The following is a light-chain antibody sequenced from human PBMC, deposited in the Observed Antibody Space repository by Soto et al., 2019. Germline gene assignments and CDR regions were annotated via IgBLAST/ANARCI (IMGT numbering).Light chain of an antibody. CDR3: FSYAGSYTYV. CDR2: DVS. Sequence: QSVLTQPRSVSGSPGQSVTISCTGTSSDVGGYNYVSWYQQHPGKAPTLMIYDVSKRPSGVPDRFSGSKTGNTASLTISGLQAEDEADYHCFSYAGSYTYVVGTGTKVTVL. V-gene: IGLV2-11*01. CDR1: SSDVGGYNY. J-gene: IGLJ1*01.